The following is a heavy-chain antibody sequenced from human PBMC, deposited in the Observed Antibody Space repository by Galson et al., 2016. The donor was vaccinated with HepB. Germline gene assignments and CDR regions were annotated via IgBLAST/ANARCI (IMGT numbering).Heavy chain of an antibody. V-gene: IGHV3-7*01. Sequence: SLRLSCAVSGFTFNSYWMSWVRQAPGKGLEWVANMNQDGSEKYYVDSVKGRFTISRDNAKNSLYLQMDSLRAEDTAVYYCARSTRGGWRPSYVDYRGQGTLVTVSS. CDR3: ARSTRGGWRPSYVDY. CDR2: MNQDGSEK. CDR1: GFTFNSYW. D-gene: IGHD6-19*01. J-gene: IGHJ4*02.